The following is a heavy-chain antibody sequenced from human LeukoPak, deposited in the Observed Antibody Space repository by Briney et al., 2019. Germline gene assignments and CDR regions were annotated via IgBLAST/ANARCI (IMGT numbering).Heavy chain of an antibody. CDR3: ARGGTGTMFD. J-gene: IGHJ4*02. Sequence: PGGSLRLSCAASGFTFSIYGMNWVRQAPGKGLEWVSYISSTSSTIYYADSAKGRFTISRGNAKNSLYLQMNSLRAEDTAVYYCARGGTGTMFDWGQGTLVTVSS. CDR1: GFTFSIYG. D-gene: IGHD1-7*01. CDR2: ISSTSSTI. V-gene: IGHV3-48*01.